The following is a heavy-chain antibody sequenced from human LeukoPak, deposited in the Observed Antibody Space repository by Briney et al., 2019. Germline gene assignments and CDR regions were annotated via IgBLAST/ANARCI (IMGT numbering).Heavy chain of an antibody. CDR2: IYYSGST. CDR3: ARGQIRITTFGVVRGGYGMDV. CDR1: GGSVSSGSYY. D-gene: IGHD3-3*01. V-gene: IGHV4-61*01. Sequence: SETLSLTCTVSGGSVSSGSYYWSWIWQPPGKGLEWIGYIYYSGSTNYNPSLKSRVTISVDTSKNQFSLKLSSVTAADTAVYYCARGQIRITTFGVVRGGYGMDVWGQGTTVTVSS. J-gene: IGHJ6*02.